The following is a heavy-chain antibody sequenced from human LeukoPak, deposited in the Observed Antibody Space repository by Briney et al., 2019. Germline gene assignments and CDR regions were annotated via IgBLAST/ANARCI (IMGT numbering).Heavy chain of an antibody. D-gene: IGHD2-15*01. CDR3: AKVPREGYCSGGSCYVFYFDY. V-gene: IGHV3-23*01. Sequence: GGSLRLSCAASGFTFSSYAMSWVRQAPGKGLQGVSPISGSGGSKYFAASVQARFTSSRDNSTTTLYLQMTSLRAEDTAVYYCAKVPREGYCSGGSCYVFYFDYWGQGTLVTVSS. J-gene: IGHJ4*02. CDR2: ISGSGGSK. CDR1: GFTFSSYA.